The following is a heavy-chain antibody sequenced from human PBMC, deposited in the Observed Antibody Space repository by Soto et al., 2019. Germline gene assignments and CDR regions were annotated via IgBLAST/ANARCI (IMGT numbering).Heavy chain of an antibody. D-gene: IGHD1-1*01. V-gene: IGHV3-23*01. J-gene: IGHJ4*02. Sequence: EVQLLESGGAVVQPGGSLRLSCAASGFSFSDYSMTWVRQAPGRGLEWVSSLTPTGTTFYEEYVKRRCTISPDNYRNKLSRQMYNLRAEDTSRYYCAKRATAVLTPGNDIDCWGQGTLVTVSS. CDR1: GFSFSDYS. CDR2: LTPTGTT. CDR3: AKRATAVLTPGNDIDC.